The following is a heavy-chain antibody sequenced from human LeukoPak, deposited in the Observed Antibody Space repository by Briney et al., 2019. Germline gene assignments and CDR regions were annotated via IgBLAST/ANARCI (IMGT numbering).Heavy chain of an antibody. CDR3: ARLAGGKFDY. CDR2: IYYSGST. Sequence: PSQTLSLTCTVSGGSISSGAYYWSWIRQHPGKGLEWIGYIYYSGSTYYIPSLKSRVTISVDTSKNQFSLKLSSVTAADTAVYYCARLAGGKFDYWGQGTLVTVSS. D-gene: IGHD3-16*01. CDR1: GGSISSGAYY. J-gene: IGHJ4*02. V-gene: IGHV4-31*03.